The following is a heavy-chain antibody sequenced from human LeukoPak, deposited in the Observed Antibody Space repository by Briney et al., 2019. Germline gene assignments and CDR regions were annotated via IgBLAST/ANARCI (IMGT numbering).Heavy chain of an antibody. CDR3: TSDGSDYFDS. CDR2: IYYTGST. J-gene: IGHJ4*02. Sequence: SETLSLTCTVSGDSITTSRFYWGWIRQAPGKGLEWVGSIYYTGSTYYTPSLKGRVTISMDTTKNQFSLKLPSVTAADTAVYYCTSDGSDYFDSWGQGTLVTVAS. D-gene: IGHD5-12*01. V-gene: IGHV4-39*07. CDR1: GDSITTSRFY.